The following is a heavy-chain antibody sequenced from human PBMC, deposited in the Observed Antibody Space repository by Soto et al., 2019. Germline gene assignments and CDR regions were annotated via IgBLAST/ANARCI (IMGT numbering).Heavy chain of an antibody. CDR3: ARDISDGSGTAYGY. D-gene: IGHD3-10*01. J-gene: IGHJ4*02. CDR1: GYIFTNFG. V-gene: IGHV1-18*01. CDR2: IGADNRDT. Sequence: QVQLVQSGAEVKKPGASVKVSCKASGYIFTNFGISWVRQAPGQGLEWMGWIGADNRDTNYARSLQGRVTMNTDTSTTTAYMELRSLKSDDTAVYYCARDISDGSGTAYGYWGQGTLVTVSS.